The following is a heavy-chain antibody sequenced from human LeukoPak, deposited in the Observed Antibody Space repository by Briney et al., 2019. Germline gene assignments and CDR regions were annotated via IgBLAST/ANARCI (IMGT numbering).Heavy chain of an antibody. Sequence: PGGSLRLSCAASGFTFSTYWMNWVRQAPGKGLEWVANIKQDGSEKYYVDSVKGRFTISRDNAKNSLYLQMNSLRAEDTAVYYCARARRPYYDSSGYWGQGTLVTVSS. D-gene: IGHD3-22*01. CDR1: GFTFSTYW. J-gene: IGHJ4*02. V-gene: IGHV3-7*01. CDR3: ARARRPYYDSSGY. CDR2: IKQDGSEK.